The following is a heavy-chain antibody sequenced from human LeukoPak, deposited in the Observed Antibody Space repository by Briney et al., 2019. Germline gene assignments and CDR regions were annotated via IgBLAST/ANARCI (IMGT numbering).Heavy chain of an antibody. CDR2: IYYSGST. CDR3: ARAYWGYFDY. D-gene: IGHD2-8*02. J-gene: IGHJ4*02. V-gene: IGHV4-39*07. Sequence: SESLSLTCTVSGGSITSSSDYWGWIRQPPGKGLEWIGTIYYSGSTYYSPSLKSRVTISIDTSKNQFSLRLSSVTAADTAVYYCARAYWGYFDYWGQGILVTVSS. CDR1: GGSITSSSDY.